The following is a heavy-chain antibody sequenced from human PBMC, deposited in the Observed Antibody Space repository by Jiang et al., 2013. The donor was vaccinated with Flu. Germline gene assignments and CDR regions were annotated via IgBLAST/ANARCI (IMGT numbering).Heavy chain of an antibody. CDR2: ISAYNGNT. V-gene: IGHV1-18*01. CDR3: ASVRVGSKDGGFDY. Sequence: GAEVKKPGASVKVSCKASGYTFTSYGISWVRQAPGQGLEWMGWISAYNGNTNYAQKLQGRVTMTTDTSTSTAYMELSSLRSEDTAVYYCASVRVGSKDGGFDYWGQGTLVTVSS. D-gene: IGHD2-2*01. J-gene: IGHJ4*02. CDR1: GYTFTSYG.